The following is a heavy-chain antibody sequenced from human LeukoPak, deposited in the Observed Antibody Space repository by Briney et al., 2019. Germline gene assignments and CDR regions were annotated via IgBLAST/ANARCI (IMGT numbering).Heavy chain of an antibody. Sequence: SQTLSLTCTVSGGSISSGSYYWSWIRQPAGKGLEWIGRIYTSGTTHYSPSLKSRVTMSVDTSKNQFSLKLRSVTAADTAVYYCARGPTTVTRAFDYWGQGILVTVSS. CDR3: ARGPTTVTRAFDY. CDR1: GGSISSGSYY. D-gene: IGHD4-17*01. J-gene: IGHJ4*02. CDR2: IYTSGTT. V-gene: IGHV4-61*02.